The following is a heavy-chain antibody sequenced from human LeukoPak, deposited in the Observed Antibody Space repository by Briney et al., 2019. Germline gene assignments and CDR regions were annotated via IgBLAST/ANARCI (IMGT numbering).Heavy chain of an antibody. J-gene: IGHJ6*02. Sequence: GGSLRLSCAASGFTVSSNYMSWVRQAPGKGLEWVSVIYSGGSTYYADSVKGRFTISRDNSKNTLYLQMNSLRAEDTAVYYCAKDRGVIMGMDVWGQGTTVTVSS. CDR3: AKDRGVIMGMDV. V-gene: IGHV3-53*01. CDR2: IYSGGST. D-gene: IGHD3-10*01. CDR1: GFTVSSNY.